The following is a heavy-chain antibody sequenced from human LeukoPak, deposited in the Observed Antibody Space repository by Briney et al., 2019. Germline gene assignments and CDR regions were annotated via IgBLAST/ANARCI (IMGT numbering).Heavy chain of an antibody. V-gene: IGHV3-48*04. Sequence: GGSLRLSCAASGFTFSSYGMSWVRQAPGKGLEWVSGISPSGGITYYTDSVKGRFTISRDNAKNSLYLQMNSLRAEDTAVYYCARRTVGDWFDPWGQGTLVTVSS. CDR3: ARRTVGDWFDP. CDR2: ISPSGGIT. CDR1: GFTFSSYG. D-gene: IGHD3-16*01. J-gene: IGHJ5*02.